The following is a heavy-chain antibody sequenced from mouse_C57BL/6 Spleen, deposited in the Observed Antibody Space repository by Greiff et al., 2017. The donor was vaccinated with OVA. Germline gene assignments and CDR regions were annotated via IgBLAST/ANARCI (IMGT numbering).Heavy chain of an antibody. CDR3: ARGYYVSSYYYAMDY. CDR1: GFTFSDYG. V-gene: IGHV5-17*01. D-gene: IGHD1-1*01. J-gene: IGHJ4*01. CDR2: ISSGSSTI. Sequence: EVKLVESGGGLVKPGGSLKLSCAASGFTFSDYGMHWVRQAPEKGLEWVAYISSGSSTIYYADTVKGRFTISRDNAKNTLFLQMTSLRSEDTAMYYCARGYYVSSYYYAMDYWGQGTSVTVSS.